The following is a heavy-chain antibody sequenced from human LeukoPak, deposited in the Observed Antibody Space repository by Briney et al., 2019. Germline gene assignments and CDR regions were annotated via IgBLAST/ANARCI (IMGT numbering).Heavy chain of an antibody. CDR3: ARHVRKRGIAVAGTPGWFDP. D-gene: IGHD6-19*01. CDR1: GFTFRSYE. V-gene: IGHV3-48*03. Sequence: PGGSLTLSCEDSGFTFRSYEMNWVRQAPGKVLEWIAYLRSSGSAFSYADSVKGRFTIARDNAKNSVYLEMNSLRADDTAVYYCARHVRKRGIAVAGTPGWFDPWGQGTLVTVSS. CDR2: LRSSGSAF. J-gene: IGHJ5*02.